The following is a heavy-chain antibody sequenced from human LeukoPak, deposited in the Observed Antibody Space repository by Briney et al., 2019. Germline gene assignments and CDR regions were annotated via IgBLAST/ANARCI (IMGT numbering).Heavy chain of an antibody. CDR3: ARDLYGDYSFDY. J-gene: IGHJ4*02. CDR2: IWYDGSNK. D-gene: IGHD4-17*01. V-gene: IGHV3-33*01. Sequence: GGSLRLSCAASGFTFSSYGMHWVRQAPGKGLEWVAVIWYDGSNKYYADSVKGRFTISRDNSKNTLYLQMNSLRAEDTAVYYCARDLYGDYSFDYWGQGTLVTVSS. CDR1: GFTFSSYG.